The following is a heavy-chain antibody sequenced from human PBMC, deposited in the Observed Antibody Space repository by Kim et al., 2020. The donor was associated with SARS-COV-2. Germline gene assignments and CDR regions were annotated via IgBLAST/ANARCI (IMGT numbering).Heavy chain of an antibody. CDR1: GFTFSVYS. V-gene: IGHV3-21*01. J-gene: IGHJ4*02. D-gene: IGHD3-3*01. CDR2: IAGSSKGYST. Sequence: GGSLRLSCVASGFTFSVYSMNWVRQAPGKGLEWVASIAGSSKGYSTLYADSVEGRFTISRDNAKNSVYLQMRSLTAEDTAVYYCARDGEGYWGQGTLVTVSS. CDR3: ARDGEGY.